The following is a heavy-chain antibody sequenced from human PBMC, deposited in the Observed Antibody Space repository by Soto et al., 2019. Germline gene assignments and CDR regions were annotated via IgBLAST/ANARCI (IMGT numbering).Heavy chain of an antibody. Sequence: GGSLRLSCAASGFTFSTYAMSWVRQAPGKGLEWVSGISGSAGSTYYADSVKGRFTISRDNSKNALYLQMSSLRVEDTAVYYCAKVAATVTTLNWFDPWGQGTLVTVSS. CDR2: ISGSAGST. CDR1: GFTFSTYA. V-gene: IGHV3-23*01. J-gene: IGHJ5*02. D-gene: IGHD4-17*01. CDR3: AKVAATVTTLNWFDP.